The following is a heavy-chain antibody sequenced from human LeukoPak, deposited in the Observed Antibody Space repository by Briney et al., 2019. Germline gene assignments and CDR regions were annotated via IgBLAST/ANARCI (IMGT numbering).Heavy chain of an antibody. V-gene: IGHV3-7*01. Sequence: PGGSLRLSCAASEFTFGIYWMSWVRQAPGKGLEWVANIKQDGSEKHYVDSVKGRFTISRDNAKNSLHLQMNSLRAEDTAVYYCARDSLSGNYGGNSAFSTYDFWGQGTMVTVSS. CDR1: EFTFGIYW. CDR3: ARDSLSGNYGGNSAFSTYDF. D-gene: IGHD4-23*01. J-gene: IGHJ3*01. CDR2: IKQDGSEK.